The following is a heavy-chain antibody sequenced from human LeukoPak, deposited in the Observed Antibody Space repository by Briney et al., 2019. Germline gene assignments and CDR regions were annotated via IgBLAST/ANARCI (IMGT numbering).Heavy chain of an antibody. V-gene: IGHV1-69*05. CDR3: ARDRVWSGRYYFDY. D-gene: IGHD3-3*01. Sequence: SVKVSCKASGGTFSSYAISWVRQAPGQGLEWMGGIIPIFGTADYAQKLQGRVTMTTDTSTSTAYMELRSLRSDDTAVYYCARDRVWSGRYYFDYWGQGTLVTVSS. J-gene: IGHJ4*02. CDR2: IIPIFGTA. CDR1: GGTFSSYA.